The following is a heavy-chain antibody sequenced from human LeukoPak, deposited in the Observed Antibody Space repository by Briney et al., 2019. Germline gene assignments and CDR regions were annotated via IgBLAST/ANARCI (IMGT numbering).Heavy chain of an antibody. D-gene: IGHD3-10*01. CDR1: GYTFTSYD. CDR3: ARGRTWFGELLYTPNAFDI. Sequence: ASVKVSCKASGYTFTSYDINWVRQATGQGLEWMGWMNPNSGNTGYAQKFQGRVTMTRNTSISTAYMELSSLRSEDTAVYYCARGRTWFGELLYTPNAFDIWGQGTMVTVSS. J-gene: IGHJ3*02. V-gene: IGHV1-8*01. CDR2: MNPNSGNT.